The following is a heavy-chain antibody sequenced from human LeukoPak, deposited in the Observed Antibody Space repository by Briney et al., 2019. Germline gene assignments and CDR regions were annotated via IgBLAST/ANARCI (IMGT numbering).Heavy chain of an antibody. CDR1: GYTFTGYY. V-gene: IGHV1-2*02. CDR2: MNPTNGGT. CDR3: ARPRIESGGYYYGH. J-gene: IGHJ4*02. D-gene: IGHD3-22*01. Sequence: ASVTVSRKASGYTFTGYYMHWVRQAPGQGLEWMGWMNPTNGGTNYAQKFQGRVTMTTDTSTNTAYLDLSWLTSDDTAVYYCARPRIESGGYYYGHWGQGTLVTVSS.